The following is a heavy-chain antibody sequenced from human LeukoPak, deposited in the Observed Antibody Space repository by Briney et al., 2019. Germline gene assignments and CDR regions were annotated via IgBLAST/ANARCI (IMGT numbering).Heavy chain of an antibody. J-gene: IGHJ4*02. V-gene: IGHV3-30*02. CDR2: IRYDGSNE. D-gene: IGHD1-26*01. Sequence: GGSLRLSCAASGFTFSSYGMHWVRQAPGKGLEWVSFIRYDGSNEYYADSVRGRFTISRDNSKNTLYLQMNSLRAEDTAVYYCAKVQGATTNSDYWGQGTLVTVSS. CDR3: AKVQGATTNSDY. CDR1: GFTFSSYG.